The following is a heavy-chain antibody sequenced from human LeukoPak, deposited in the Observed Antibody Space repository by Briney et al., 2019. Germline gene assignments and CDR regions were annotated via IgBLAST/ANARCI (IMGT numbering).Heavy chain of an antibody. J-gene: IGHJ4*02. CDR3: ARHLVRLRWQLPGYYFDY. CDR2: INHSGST. Sequence: PSETLSLTCGVYGGSFSGYYWSWIRQPPGKGLEWIGEINHSGSTNYNPSLKSRVTISVDTSKNQFSLKLSSVTAADTAVYYCARHLVRLRWQLPGYYFDYWGQGTLVTVSS. CDR1: GGSFSGYY. D-gene: IGHD4-23*01. V-gene: IGHV4-34*01.